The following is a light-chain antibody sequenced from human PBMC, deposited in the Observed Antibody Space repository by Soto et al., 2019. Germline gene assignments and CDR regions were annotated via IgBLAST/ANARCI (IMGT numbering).Light chain of an antibody. CDR2: GVT. CDR1: SSDVGTYDY. V-gene: IGLV2-8*01. Sequence: QSVLTQPPSASGSPGQSVTFSCTGTSSDVGTYDYVSWYQQYPGKAPKLLIYGVTRRPSGVPDRFSGSKSGNTAALTVSGLQAEDEAYYYCSSYAGRSMYVFGTGTKVTGL. CDR3: SSYAGRSMYV. J-gene: IGLJ1*01.